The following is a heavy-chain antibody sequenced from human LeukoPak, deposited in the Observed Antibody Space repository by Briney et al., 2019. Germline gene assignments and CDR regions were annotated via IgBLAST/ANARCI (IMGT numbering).Heavy chain of an antibody. D-gene: IGHD5-24*01. CDR3: ARGRDRSKAGDP. J-gene: IGHJ5*02. CDR2: IHPYGTF. V-gene: IGHV4-34*01. CDR1: GGSCSDYY. Sequence: SETLSLTCAVYGGSCSDYYCSWIRQPPGKGLEWIGEIHPYGTFYYNSSLRSRLTISIDTSKTQFSLRLTSVTAADTAFYYCARGRDRSKAGDPWGQGTLVTVSS.